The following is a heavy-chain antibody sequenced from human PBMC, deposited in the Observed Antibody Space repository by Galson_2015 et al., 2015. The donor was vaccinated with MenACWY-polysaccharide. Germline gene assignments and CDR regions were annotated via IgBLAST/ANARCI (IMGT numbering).Heavy chain of an antibody. V-gene: IGHV3-7*01. CDR1: GLTLSSFW. CDR3: VRDPLDSSGYTRGSVFDL. D-gene: IGHD3-22*01. Sequence: SLRLSCAASGLTLSSFWMSWVRQAPGKGLEWVAIIRQDGSEKYYVDSVKGRFSISRDNAKNSLYLQMNSLRSEDTAVYYCVRDPLDSSGYTRGSVFDLWGRGTLVTVSS. J-gene: IGHJ2*01. CDR2: IRQDGSEK.